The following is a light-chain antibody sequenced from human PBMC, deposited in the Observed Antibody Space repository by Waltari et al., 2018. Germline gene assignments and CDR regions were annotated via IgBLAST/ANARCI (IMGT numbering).Light chain of an antibody. J-gene: IGLJ3*02. CDR1: SSHVGSYTL. CDR2: EGS. Sequence: QSALTQPASVSGSPGQSITISCTGTSSHVGSYTLVSWYQQHPGKAPKLMIYEGSKRPSGVSNRFSGSKSGNTASLTISGLQAEDEADYYCCSYAPWVFGGGTKLTVL. V-gene: IGLV2-23*01. CDR3: CSYAPWV.